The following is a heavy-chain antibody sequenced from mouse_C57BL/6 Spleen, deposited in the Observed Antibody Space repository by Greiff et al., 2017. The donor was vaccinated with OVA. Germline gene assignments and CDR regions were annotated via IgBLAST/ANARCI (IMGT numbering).Heavy chain of an antibody. V-gene: IGHV1-55*01. CDR2: IYPGSGST. CDR1: GYTFTSYW. CDR3: ARWGYCYGSSWYFDV. J-gene: IGHJ1*03. Sequence: QVQLQQPGAELVKPGASVKMSCKASGYTFTSYWITWVKQRPGQGLEWIGDIYPGSGSTNYNEKFKSKATLTVDTSSSTAYMQLSSLTSEDSAVYYWARWGYCYGSSWYFDVWGTGTTVTVSS. D-gene: IGHD1-1*01.